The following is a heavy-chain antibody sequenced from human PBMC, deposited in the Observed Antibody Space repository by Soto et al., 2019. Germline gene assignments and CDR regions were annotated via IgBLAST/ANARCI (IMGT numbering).Heavy chain of an antibody. CDR1: GGSISSYY. CDR2: IYYSGST. D-gene: IGHD3-3*01. Sequence: PSETLSLTCTVSGGSISSYYWSWIRQPPGKGLEWIGYIYYSGSTNYNPSLKSRVTISVDTSKNQFSLKLSSVTAADTAVYYCARGAYYDFWSGYTPALNYYYYYGMDVWGQGTTVTVSS. J-gene: IGHJ6*02. V-gene: IGHV4-59*01. CDR3: ARGAYYDFWSGYTPALNYYYYYGMDV.